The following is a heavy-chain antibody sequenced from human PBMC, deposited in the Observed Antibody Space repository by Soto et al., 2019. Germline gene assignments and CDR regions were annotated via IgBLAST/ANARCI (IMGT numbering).Heavy chain of an antibody. J-gene: IGHJ5*02. CDR3: AREWRANWFDP. D-gene: IGHD3-3*01. Sequence: SDTLSLTCTVSGGSISSGDYYWSWIRQPPGKGLEWIGYIYYSGSTYYNPSLKSRVTISVDTSKNQFSLKLSSVTAADTAVYYGAREWRANWFDPWGQGTLVTVS. CDR2: IYYSGST. V-gene: IGHV4-30-4*02. CDR1: GGSISSGDYY.